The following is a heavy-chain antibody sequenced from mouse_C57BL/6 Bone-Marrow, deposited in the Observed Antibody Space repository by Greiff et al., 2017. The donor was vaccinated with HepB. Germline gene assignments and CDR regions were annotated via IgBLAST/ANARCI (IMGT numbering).Heavy chain of an antibody. CDR1: GYTFTSYW. V-gene: IGHV1-53*01. CDR3: ARITTVVAPTFYFDY. D-gene: IGHD1-1*01. J-gene: IGHJ2*01. Sequence: QVQLQQPGTELVKPGASVKLSCKASGYTFTSYWMHWVKQRPGQGLEWIGNINPSNGGTNYNEKFKSKATLTVDKSSSTAYMQLSSLTSEDSAVYYCARITTVVAPTFYFDYWGQGTTLTVSS. CDR2: INPSNGGT.